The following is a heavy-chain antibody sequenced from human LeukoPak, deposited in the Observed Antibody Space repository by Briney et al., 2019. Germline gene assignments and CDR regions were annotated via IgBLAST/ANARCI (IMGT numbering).Heavy chain of an antibody. CDR1: GGSITSSNYY. CDR2: NHYSGST. D-gene: IGHD3-16*01. CDR3: VRDPSWGTSGDAFDI. V-gene: IGHV4-39*07. Sequence: SETLSLTCRVSGGSITSSNYYWGWIRQPPGKGLEWIGSNHYSGSTYYNPSLKSRVNISVDTSKNQFSLKLSSVTAADTAVYYCVRDPSWGTSGDAFDIWGQGTMVTVSS. J-gene: IGHJ3*02.